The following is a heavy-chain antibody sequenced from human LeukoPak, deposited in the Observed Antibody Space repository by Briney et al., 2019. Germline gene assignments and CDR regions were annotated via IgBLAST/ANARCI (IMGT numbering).Heavy chain of an antibody. CDR2: INPNSGGT. V-gene: IGHV1-2*02. D-gene: IGHD5-24*01. J-gene: IGHJ1*01. CDR1: GYSFTDYY. CDR3: ARVLTDGYNNGNFQH. Sequence: ASVKVSCKASGYSFTDYYMHWVRQAPGQGLEWMGWINPNSGGTNYVQKFQDRVTMTRDTSISTAYMELSRLRSDDTALYYCARVLTDGYNNGNFQHWGQGTLVTVSS.